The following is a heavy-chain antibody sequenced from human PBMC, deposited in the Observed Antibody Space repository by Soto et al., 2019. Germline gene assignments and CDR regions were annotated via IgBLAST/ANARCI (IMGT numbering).Heavy chain of an antibody. Sequence: TLSLTCPVSGGSISSYYWSWIRQPPGKGLEWIGYIYYSGITDYNPSLKSRVTISVDTSKSQFSLKLSSVTAADTAVYYCARGGGVYYFDYWGQGTLVTVSS. CDR1: GGSISSYY. D-gene: IGHD2-8*02. V-gene: IGHV4-59*01. CDR3: ARGGGVYYFDY. J-gene: IGHJ4*02. CDR2: IYYSGIT.